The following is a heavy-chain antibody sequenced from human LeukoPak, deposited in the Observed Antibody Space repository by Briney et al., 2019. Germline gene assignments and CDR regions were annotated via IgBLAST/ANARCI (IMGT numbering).Heavy chain of an antibody. CDR2: ISYDGSNK. D-gene: IGHD3-22*01. J-gene: IGHJ6*02. CDR1: GFTFSSYG. Sequence: GGSLRLSCAASGFTFSSYGMHWVRQAPGKGLEWVAVISYDGSNKYYADSVKGRFTISRDNSKNTLYLQMNSLRAEDTAVYYCAKDTYYDSSEYYYYYGMDVWGLGTTVTVSS. CDR3: AKDTYYDSSEYYYYYGMDV. V-gene: IGHV3-30*18.